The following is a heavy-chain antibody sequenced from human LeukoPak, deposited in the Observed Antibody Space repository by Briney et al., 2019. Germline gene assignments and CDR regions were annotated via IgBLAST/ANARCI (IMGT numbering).Heavy chain of an antibody. Sequence: GGSLRLSCAASGFTFSSYYMNWVRQAPGKGLEWVSSISSSSSNIYYADSVKGRFTISRDNAKNSLYLQMNSLRAEDTAVYYCAREGAAAGSGYYFDYWGQGTLVAVPS. CDR3: AREGAAAGSGYYFDY. J-gene: IGHJ4*02. V-gene: IGHV3-21*01. D-gene: IGHD6-13*01. CDR2: ISSSSSNI. CDR1: GFTFSSYY.